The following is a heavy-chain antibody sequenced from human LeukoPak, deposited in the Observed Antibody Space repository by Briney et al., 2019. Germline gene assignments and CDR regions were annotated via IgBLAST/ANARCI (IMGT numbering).Heavy chain of an antibody. D-gene: IGHD3-3*01. CDR2: IDEDGKTI. CDR1: GFTFSASW. Sequence: SGGSLRLSCVASGFTFSASWMTWVRQAPGKGLVWVSRIDEDGKTIDYADSVKGRFTISRDNAKDTLYLQMSSLRDEDTAVYYCVSDLCGGDDQWGRGTLVTVSS. V-gene: IGHV3-74*01. CDR3: VSDLCGGDDQ. J-gene: IGHJ5*02.